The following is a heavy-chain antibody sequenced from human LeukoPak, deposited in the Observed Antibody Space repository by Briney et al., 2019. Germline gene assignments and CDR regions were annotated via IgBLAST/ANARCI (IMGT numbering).Heavy chain of an antibody. Sequence: GGSLRLSCAGSEFTFSSYWMSWVRQAPGKGLEWVANIKEDGTLKNYVDSVRGRFTISRDNAKNSLYLQMNSLRAEDTAVYYCARGAMTNIRSWFDPWGQGTLVTVSS. D-gene: IGHD2-21*02. CDR3: ARGAMTNIRSWFDP. CDR1: EFTFSSYW. J-gene: IGHJ5*02. V-gene: IGHV3-7*03. CDR2: IKEDGTLK.